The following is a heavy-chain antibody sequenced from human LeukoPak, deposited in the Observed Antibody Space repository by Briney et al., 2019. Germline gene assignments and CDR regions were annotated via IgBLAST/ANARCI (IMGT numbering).Heavy chain of an antibody. CDR3: AKLYYYDSSGYYEGTDY. J-gene: IGHJ4*02. V-gene: IGHV3-23*01. CDR1: GFTFSSYA. Sequence: GGSLRLSCAASGFTFSSYAMSWVRQAPGKGLEWVSAISGSGGSTYYADSVKGRFTISRDNSKNTLHLQMNSLRAEDTAVYYCAKLYYYDSSGYYEGTDYWGQGTLVTVSS. CDR2: ISGSGGST. D-gene: IGHD3-22*01.